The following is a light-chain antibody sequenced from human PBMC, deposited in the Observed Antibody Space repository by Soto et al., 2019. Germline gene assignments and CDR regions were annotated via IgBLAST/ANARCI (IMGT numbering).Light chain of an antibody. CDR3: CSYAGTYTYV. CDR2: DVT. V-gene: IGLV2-11*01. CDR1: SNDIGAYNY. Sequence: QSVLTQPRSVSGSPGQSVTISCSGTSNDIGAYNYVSWYQQHPGKAPKIIIYDVTKRPSGVPDRFSGSKSGNTASLTISGVQAEDEADYYCCSYAGTYTYVFGSGTKLTVL. J-gene: IGLJ1*01.